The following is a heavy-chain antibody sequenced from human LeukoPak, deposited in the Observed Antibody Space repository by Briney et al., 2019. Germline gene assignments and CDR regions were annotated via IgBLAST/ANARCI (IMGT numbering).Heavy chain of an antibody. CDR2: IRYDGSNK. Sequence: GGSLRLSCAASGFTFSSYGMHWVRQAPGKGLEWVAFIRYDGSNKYYADSVKGRFTISRDNSKNTLYLQMNSLRAEDTAVYYCAKDVYDILTGYYVFDYWGQGTLVTVSS. CDR1: GFTFSSYG. CDR3: AKDVYDILTGYYVFDY. D-gene: IGHD3-9*01. V-gene: IGHV3-30*02. J-gene: IGHJ4*02.